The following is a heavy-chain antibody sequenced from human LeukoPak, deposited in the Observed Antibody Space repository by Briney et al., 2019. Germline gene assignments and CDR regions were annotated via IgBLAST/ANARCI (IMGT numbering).Heavy chain of an antibody. V-gene: IGHV3-53*01. D-gene: IGHD1-26*01. CDR1: GDSISSGGYS. CDR2: IYSGGST. CDR3: ARGGGSFYDDAFDI. Sequence: PSETLSLTCAVSGDSISSGGYSWSWVRQAPGKGLEWVSVIYSGGSTYYADSVKGRFTISRDNSKNTLYLQMNSLRAEDTAVYYCARGGGSFYDDAFDIWGQGTMVTVSS. J-gene: IGHJ3*02.